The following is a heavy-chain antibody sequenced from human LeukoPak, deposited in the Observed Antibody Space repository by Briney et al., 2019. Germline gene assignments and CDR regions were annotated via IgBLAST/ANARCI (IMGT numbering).Heavy chain of an antibody. V-gene: IGHV3-30*18. CDR1: GFTFSSYG. D-gene: IGHD3-16*01. Sequence: AGGSLRLSCAASGFTFSSYGMHWVRQAPGKGLEWVAVISYDGSNKYYADSVKGRFTISRDNSKNTLYLQMNSLRAEDTAVYYCAKDGLRLYFDYWGQGTLVTVSS. CDR3: AKDGLRLYFDY. CDR2: ISYDGSNK. J-gene: IGHJ4*02.